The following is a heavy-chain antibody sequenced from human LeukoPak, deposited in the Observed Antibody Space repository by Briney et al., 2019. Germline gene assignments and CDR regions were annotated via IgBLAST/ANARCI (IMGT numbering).Heavy chain of an antibody. CDR3: AGADNPSIVVTAVDY. CDR1: GGTFSGYA. Sequence: SVKASCKASGGTFSGYAIRWVRQAPGQGLEWMGRIIPIFGTANYAQKFQGRVTITTDESTSTAYMELSSLRSEDTAVYYCAGADNPSIVVTAVDYWGQGTLVTVSS. V-gene: IGHV1-69*05. CDR2: IIPIFGTA. D-gene: IGHD2-21*01. J-gene: IGHJ4*02.